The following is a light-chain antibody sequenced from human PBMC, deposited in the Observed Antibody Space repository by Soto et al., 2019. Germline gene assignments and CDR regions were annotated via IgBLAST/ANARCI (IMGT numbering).Light chain of an antibody. CDR1: QSVSSL. V-gene: IGKV3-11*01. CDR3: QQRSNWPLS. Sequence: EIALTQSPATLSLSPGERATLSCRASQSVSSLLAWYQQKSGQPPRLLISDASNRATGVPARFSGSGSGTDFTLIISSLEPEDFAVYYCQQRSNWPLSFGGGTKVEI. J-gene: IGKJ4*01. CDR2: DAS.